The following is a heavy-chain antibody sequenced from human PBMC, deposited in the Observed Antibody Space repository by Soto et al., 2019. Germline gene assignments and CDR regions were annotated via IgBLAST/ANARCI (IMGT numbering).Heavy chain of an antibody. D-gene: IGHD2-2*01. V-gene: IGHV4-34*01. CDR2: INHSGST. CDR1: GGSFSGYY. J-gene: IGHJ6*03. Sequence: SETLSLTCAVYGGSFSGYYWSWIRQPPGKGLEWIGEINHSGSTNYNPSLKSRVTISVDTSKNQFSLKLSSVTAADTAVYYCARAPGPPPALIRNGYYYMDVWGKGTTVTVS. CDR3: ARAPGPPPALIRNGYYYMDV.